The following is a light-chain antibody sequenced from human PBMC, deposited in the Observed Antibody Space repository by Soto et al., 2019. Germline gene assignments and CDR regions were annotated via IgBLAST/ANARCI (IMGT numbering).Light chain of an antibody. CDR3: QHVGRPFT. CDR1: QSVSSSY. V-gene: IGKV3-20*01. J-gene: IGKJ3*01. CDR2: GAS. Sequence: EIVLTQSPGTLSLSPGERATLSCRASQSVSSSYLAWYQHKPGQAPRLLIYGASTRATGIPDRFSGSGSGTDFTLTISRLTPEDFAVYYRQHVGRPFTFGPGTKVDLK.